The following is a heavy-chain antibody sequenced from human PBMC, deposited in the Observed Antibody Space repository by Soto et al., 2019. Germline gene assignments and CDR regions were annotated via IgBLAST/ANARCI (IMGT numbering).Heavy chain of an antibody. V-gene: IGHV4-4*02. CDR2: IYHSGST. CDR3: ARDFVRDSSGYYYGMDV. Sequence: TLSLTCAVSGGSISSSNWWSWVRQPPGKGLEWIGEIYHSGSTNYNPSLKSRVTISVDESKNQFSLKLSSVTAADTAVYYCARDFVRDSSGYYYGMDVWGQGTTVTVSS. J-gene: IGHJ6*02. CDR1: GGSISSSNW. D-gene: IGHD6-19*01.